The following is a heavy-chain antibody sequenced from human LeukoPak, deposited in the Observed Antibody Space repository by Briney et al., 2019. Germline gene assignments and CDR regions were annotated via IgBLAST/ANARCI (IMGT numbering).Heavy chain of an antibody. CDR2: IRYNGIDK. Sequence: GGSLRLSCAASGFTFNSYSLHWVRQAPGKGLEWVAFIRYNGIDKLYGDSVKGRFTISRDNSESTLYLQMDNVRAEDTALYYCARDDFASVTLIAYWGQGTLVIVSS. CDR3: ARDDFASVTLIAY. V-gene: IGHV3-30*02. CDR1: GFTFNSYS. D-gene: IGHD4-17*01. J-gene: IGHJ1*01.